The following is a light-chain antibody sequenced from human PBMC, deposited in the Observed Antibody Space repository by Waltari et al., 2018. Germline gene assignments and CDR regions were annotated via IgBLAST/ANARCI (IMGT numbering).Light chain of an antibody. J-gene: IGKJ1*01. CDR2: DVS. CDR1: QSLNTY. V-gene: IGKV1-39*01. Sequence: IQMTQSPPSLPPSVGDIVTITCRSSQSLNTYLNWYQQKPGKAPKLLIYDVSSLQSGVPSRFSGSGSGTDFTLIISSLQPEDFATYYCQQSYSTPRTFGHGTKVEI. CDR3: QQSYSTPRT.